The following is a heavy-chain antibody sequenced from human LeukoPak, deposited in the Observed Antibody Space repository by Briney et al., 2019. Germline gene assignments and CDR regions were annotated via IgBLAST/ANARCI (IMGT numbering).Heavy chain of an antibody. Sequence: GRSLRLSCAASGFTFSSYAMHWVRQAPGKGLEWVAVISYDGSNKYYADSVKGRFTISRDNSKNTLYLQMNSLRAEDTAVYYCAKDRRAVAGTIDYWGQGTLVTVSS. CDR2: ISYDGSNK. CDR3: AKDRRAVAGTIDY. J-gene: IGHJ4*02. D-gene: IGHD6-19*01. V-gene: IGHV3-30-3*01. CDR1: GFTFSSYA.